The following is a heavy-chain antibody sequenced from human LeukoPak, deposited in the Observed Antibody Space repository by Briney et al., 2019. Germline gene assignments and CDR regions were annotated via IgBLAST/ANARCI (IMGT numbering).Heavy chain of an antibody. Sequence: GGSLRLSCAASGFTFSSYAMSWVRQAPGKGLEWVSAISGSGGSTYYADSVKDRFTISRDNAKNSLYLQMNSLRAEDTAVYYCARDRQQETTWGQGTLVTVSS. V-gene: IGHV3-23*01. CDR2: ISGSGGST. J-gene: IGHJ5*02. CDR1: GFTFSSYA. D-gene: IGHD1-7*01. CDR3: ARDRQQETT.